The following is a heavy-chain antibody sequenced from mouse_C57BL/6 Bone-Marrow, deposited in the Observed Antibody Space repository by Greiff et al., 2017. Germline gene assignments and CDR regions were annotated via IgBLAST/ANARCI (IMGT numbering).Heavy chain of an antibody. CDR2: INPYNGGT. CDR1: GYTFTDYY. V-gene: IGHV1-19*01. Sequence: LVKPGASVKMSCKASGYTFTDYYMNWVKQSHGKSLEWIGVINPYNGGTSYNQKFKGKATLAVDKSSSTAYMELNSLTSEDSAVYYCARETLRGDYWGQGTTLTVSS. CDR3: ARETLRGDY. J-gene: IGHJ2*01.